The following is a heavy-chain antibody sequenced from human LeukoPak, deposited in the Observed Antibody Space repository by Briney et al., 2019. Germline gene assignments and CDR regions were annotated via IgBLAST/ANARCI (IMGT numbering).Heavy chain of an antibody. Sequence: GGSLRLSCAASGFTFSSYWMSWVRQAPGKGLEWVAKIKQDGSEKNYVDSVKGGFTIYRDNAKNSLYLQMNSLRAEDTAVYYCATTSGPGSTFHYWGQGTLVTVSS. V-gene: IGHV3-7*01. CDR1: GFTFSSYW. CDR2: IKQDGSEK. CDR3: ATTSGPGSTFHY. J-gene: IGHJ4*02. D-gene: IGHD1-26*01.